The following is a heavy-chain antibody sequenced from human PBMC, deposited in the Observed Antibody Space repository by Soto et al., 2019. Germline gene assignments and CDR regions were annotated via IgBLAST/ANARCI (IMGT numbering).Heavy chain of an antibody. D-gene: IGHD2-15*01. J-gene: IGHJ4*02. CDR2: AYYRSRWHY. CDR1: GDSVSNNGAT. CDR3: ARRDSGGFYRFFDS. V-gene: IGHV6-1*01. Sequence: SQTLSLTCAISGDSVSNNGATWNWIRQSPSRGLEWLGRAYYRSRWHYDYATSVRSRITINPDKSTSTVYMELTNLSSEDTAVYYCARRDSGGFYRFFDSWGQGTLVTVSS.